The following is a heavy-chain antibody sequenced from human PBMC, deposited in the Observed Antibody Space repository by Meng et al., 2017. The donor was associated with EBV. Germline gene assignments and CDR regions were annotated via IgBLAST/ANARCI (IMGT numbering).Heavy chain of an antibody. CDR2: MNPNSGNT. CDR1: GTRFTSYD. V-gene: IGHV1-8*01. CDR3: ARGVGTIFGVVIKNWFDP. Sequence: QVQLVQCGADVKKPWASVKVSCKASGTRFTSYDINWVRQATGQGLEWMGWMNPNSGNTGYAQKFQGRVTMTRNTSISTAYMELRSLRSEDTAVYYCARGVGTIFGVVIKNWFDPWGQGTLVTVSS. J-gene: IGHJ5*02. D-gene: IGHD3-3*01.